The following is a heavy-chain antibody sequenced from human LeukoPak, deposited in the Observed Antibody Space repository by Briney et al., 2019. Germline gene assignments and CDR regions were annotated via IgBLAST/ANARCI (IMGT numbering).Heavy chain of an antibody. D-gene: IGHD1-26*01. V-gene: IGHV1-69*01. J-gene: IGHJ3*02. CDR2: IIPIFGTA. CDR3: ASPYSGSYYRRGAFDI. CDR1: GGTFSSYA. Sequence: SVKVSCKASGGTFSSYAISWVRQAPGQGLEWMGGIIPIFGTANYAQKFQGRVTITADESTSTAYMELSSLRSEDTAVYYCASPYSGSYYRRGAFDIWGQGTMVTVSS.